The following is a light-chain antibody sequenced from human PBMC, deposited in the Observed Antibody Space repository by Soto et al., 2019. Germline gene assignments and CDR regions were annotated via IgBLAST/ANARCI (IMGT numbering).Light chain of an antibody. J-gene: IGKJ1*01. CDR2: GAS. CDR1: QTVSSHY. CDR3: QQYNNWPPK. V-gene: IGKV3-20*01. Sequence: EIILTQSPDPLSLSPGERATLSCRASQTVSSHYLAWCQQRPGQAPRLRIYGASTRAAGIPDRCSGSGAGTDFTLTITRLEPEDFAVDDGQQYNNWPPKVGQGTKVDIK.